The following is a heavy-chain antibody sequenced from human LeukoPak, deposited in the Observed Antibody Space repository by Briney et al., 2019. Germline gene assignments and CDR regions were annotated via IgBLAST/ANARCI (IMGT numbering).Heavy chain of an antibody. CDR1: AFTFSSYA. CDR2: IVGDAGVT. V-gene: IGHV3-23*01. CDR3: AKDTPLTAYTSGWSRNSFDY. J-gene: IGHJ4*02. Sequence: GGSLRLSCATSAFTFSSYAMSLVRQAPGKGLKWVSTIVGDAGVTYYADPAKGRFTISRDNSKNTLFLQMNSLRAEDTAVYYCAKDTPLTAYTSGWSRNSFDYWGQGSLVTVSS. D-gene: IGHD6-19*01.